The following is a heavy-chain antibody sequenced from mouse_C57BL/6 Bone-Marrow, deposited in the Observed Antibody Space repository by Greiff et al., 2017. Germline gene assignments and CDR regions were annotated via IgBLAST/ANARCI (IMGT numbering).Heavy chain of an antibody. CDR3: TRVVYAMDY. D-gene: IGHD1-1*02. J-gene: IGHJ4*01. V-gene: IGHV5-6*01. CDR1: GFTFSSYG. CDR2: ISSGGSYT. Sequence: EVQLQQSGGDLVKPGGSLKLSCAASGFTFSSYGVSWVRQTPGQRLEWVAAISSGGSYTYYPDNVKGRFTISRDNAKNTMYLQMSSLKSEDTDKYSCTRVVYAMDYWGQGTSVTVSS.